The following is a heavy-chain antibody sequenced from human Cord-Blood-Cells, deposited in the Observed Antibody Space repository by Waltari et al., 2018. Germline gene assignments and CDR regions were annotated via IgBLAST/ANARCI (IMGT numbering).Heavy chain of an antibody. CDR1: GFSLSNARMG. Sequence: QVTLKESGPVLVKPTETLTLTCTVSGFSLSNARMGVSWIRQPPGKALEWLAHIFSNDEKSYSTSLKSRLTISKDTSKSQVVLTMTNMDPVDTATYYCALIEDFWSGYYENDAFDIWGQGTMVTVSS. D-gene: IGHD3-3*01. CDR3: ALIEDFWSGYYENDAFDI. CDR2: IFSNDEK. J-gene: IGHJ3*02. V-gene: IGHV2-26*01.